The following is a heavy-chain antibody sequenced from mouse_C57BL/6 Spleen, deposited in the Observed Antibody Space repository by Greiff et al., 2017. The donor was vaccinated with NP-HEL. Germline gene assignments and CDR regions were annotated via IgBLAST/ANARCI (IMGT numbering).Heavy chain of an antibody. CDR1: GFTFSDYG. CDR3: AISLIYYDYDLEAMDY. Sequence: EVQLVESGGGLVKPGGSLKLSCAASGFTFSDYGMHWVRQAPEKGLEWVAYISSGSSTIYYADTVKGRFTISRDNAKNTLFLQMTSLRSEDTAMYYCAISLIYYDYDLEAMDYWGQGTSVTVSS. V-gene: IGHV5-17*01. D-gene: IGHD2-4*01. J-gene: IGHJ4*01. CDR2: ISSGSSTI.